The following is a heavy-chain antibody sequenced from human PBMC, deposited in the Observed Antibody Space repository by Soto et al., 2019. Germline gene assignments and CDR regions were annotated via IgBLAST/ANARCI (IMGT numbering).Heavy chain of an antibody. CDR1: GFTFSGYI. CDR2: ISSSSSYI. D-gene: IGHD3-10*01. J-gene: IGHJ4*02. CDR3: ARDKVRDTYYYGSGSFYFDY. Sequence: GGSLRLSCAASGFTFSGYIMNWVRQSPGKGLEWVSSISSSSSYIYYADSVKGRFTISRDNAKNSLYLQLNRLGAEVTAVYYCARDKVRDTYYYGSGSFYFDYWGQGALVTVSS. V-gene: IGHV3-21*01.